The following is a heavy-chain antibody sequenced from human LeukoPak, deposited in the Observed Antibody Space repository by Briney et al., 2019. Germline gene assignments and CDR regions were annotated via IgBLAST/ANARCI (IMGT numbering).Heavy chain of an antibody. CDR2: ISSSGSTI. J-gene: IGHJ4*02. V-gene: IGHV3-48*03. CDR1: GFTFSSYE. Sequence: GGPLRLSCAASGFTFSSYEMNWVRQAPGKGLEWVSYISSSGSTIYYADSVKGRFTISRDNAKNSLYLQMNSLRAEDTAVYYCAREYSGSSGNVFDSWGQGALVTVSS. CDR3: AREYSGSSGNVFDS. D-gene: IGHD6-6*01.